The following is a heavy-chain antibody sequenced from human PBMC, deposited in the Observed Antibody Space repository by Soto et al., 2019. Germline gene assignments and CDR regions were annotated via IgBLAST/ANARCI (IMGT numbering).Heavy chain of an antibody. V-gene: IGHV1-3*05. J-gene: IGHJ5*02. CDR1: GYTFTSYA. CDR3: ARGGGGPLDWFDP. D-gene: IGHD3-10*01. CDR2: INAGNGNT. Sequence: QVQLVQSGAEEKKPGASVKVSCKASGYTFTSYAMHWVRQAPGQRLEWMGWINAGNGNTKYSQKFQGRVTITRDTSASTAYMELSSLRSEDTAVYYWARGGGGPLDWFDPWGQGTLVTVSS.